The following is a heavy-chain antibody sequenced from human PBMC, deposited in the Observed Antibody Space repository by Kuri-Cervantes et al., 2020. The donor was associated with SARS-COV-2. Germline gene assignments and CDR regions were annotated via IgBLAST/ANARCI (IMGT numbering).Heavy chain of an antibody. CDR1: GFTFSSYW. D-gene: IGHD3/OR15-3a*01. CDR2: IYYSGST. CDR3: SGRVDFSSVDY. J-gene: IGHJ4*02. V-gene: IGHV4-59*01. Sequence: ESLKISCAASGFTFSSYWMSWVRQAPGKGLEWIGSIYYSGSTYYNPSLKSRVTMSLDTSKNQFSLRLSSVTAADTAVYYCSGRVDFSSVDYWGQGTLVTVSS.